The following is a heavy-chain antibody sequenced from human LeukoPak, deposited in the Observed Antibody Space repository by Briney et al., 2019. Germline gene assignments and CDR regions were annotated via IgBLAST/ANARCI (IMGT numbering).Heavy chain of an antibody. J-gene: IGHJ4*02. D-gene: IGHD5-18*01. CDR3: ARGPWIQLWSVPFDY. CDR1: GGPFSGYY. CDR2: INHSGST. Sequence: SETLSLTCAVYGGPFSGYYWSWIRQPPGKGLEWIGEINHSGSTNYNPSLKSRVTISVDTSKNQFSLKLSSVTAADTAVYYCARGPWIQLWSVPFDYWGQGTLVTVSS. V-gene: IGHV4-34*01.